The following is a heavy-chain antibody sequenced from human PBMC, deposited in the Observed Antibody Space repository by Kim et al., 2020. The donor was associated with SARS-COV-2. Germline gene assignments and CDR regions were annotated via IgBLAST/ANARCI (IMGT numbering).Heavy chain of an antibody. CDR1: GFTFDDYA. D-gene: IGHD6-25*01. Sequence: GGSLRLSCAASGFTFDDYAMHWVRQAPGKGLEWVSGISWNSGSIGYADSVKGRFTISRDNAKNSLYLQMNSLRAEDTALYYCAKDFGGSRAFDIWGQGTMVTVSS. CDR2: ISWNSGSI. J-gene: IGHJ3*02. V-gene: IGHV3-9*01. CDR3: AKDFGGSRAFDI.